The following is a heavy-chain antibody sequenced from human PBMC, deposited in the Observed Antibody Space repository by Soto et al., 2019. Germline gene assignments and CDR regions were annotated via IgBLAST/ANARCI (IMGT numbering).Heavy chain of an antibody. CDR2: ISGSGGST. Sequence: GGSLRLSCAASGFTFSSYAMSWVRQAPGKGLEWVSAISGSGGSTYYADSVKGRFTISRDNSKNTLYLQMNSLRAEDTAVYYCAKDLHYYDSSGYYPAFDYWGQGTLVTVSS. J-gene: IGHJ4*02. V-gene: IGHV3-23*01. D-gene: IGHD3-22*01. CDR1: GFTFSSYA. CDR3: AKDLHYYDSSGYYPAFDY.